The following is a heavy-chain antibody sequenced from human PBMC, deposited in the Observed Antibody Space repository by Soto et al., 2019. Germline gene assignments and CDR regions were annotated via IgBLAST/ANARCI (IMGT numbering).Heavy chain of an antibody. D-gene: IGHD3-16*01. Sequence: SETLSLTCTVSGGSISSGDYYWSWILHPPGKGLEWIGYIYYSGSTYYNPSLKSRVTISVDTSKNQFSLKLSSVTAADTAVYYCARADQGGPVRAPISYYGMDVWGQGTTVTVSS. J-gene: IGHJ6*02. CDR1: GGSISSGDYY. CDR2: IYYSGST. V-gene: IGHV4-30-4*01. CDR3: ARADQGGPVRAPISYYGMDV.